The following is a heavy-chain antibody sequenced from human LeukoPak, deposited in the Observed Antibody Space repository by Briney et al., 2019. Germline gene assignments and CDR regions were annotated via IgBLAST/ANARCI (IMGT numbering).Heavy chain of an antibody. J-gene: IGHJ4*02. CDR2: INPNSGGT. CDR1: GYTFTDYY. V-gene: IGHV1-2*02. CDR3: AREPDCSTASCCNDY. Sequence: ASVKVSCKASGYTFTDYYLHWVRRAPGQGLEWLGWINPNSGGTHYAQKFQGRVTMTRDTSISAAYVELSSLRSDDAAVYYCAREPDCSTASCCNDYWGQGTLVTVSS. D-gene: IGHD2-2*01.